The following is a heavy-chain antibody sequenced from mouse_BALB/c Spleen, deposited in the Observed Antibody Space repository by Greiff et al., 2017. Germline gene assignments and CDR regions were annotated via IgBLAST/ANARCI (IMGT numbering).Heavy chain of an antibody. D-gene: IGHD1-1*01. Sequence: EVQGVESGPGLVKPSQSLSLTCTVTGYSITSDYAWNWIRQFPGNKLEWMGYISYSGSTSYNPSLKSRISITRDTSKNQCFLQLNSVTTEDTATYYCARHYYGSSFWYFDVWGAGTTVTVSA. CDR3: ARHYYGSSFWYFDV. CDR1: GYSITSDYA. J-gene: IGHJ1*01. CDR2: ISYSGST. V-gene: IGHV3-2*02.